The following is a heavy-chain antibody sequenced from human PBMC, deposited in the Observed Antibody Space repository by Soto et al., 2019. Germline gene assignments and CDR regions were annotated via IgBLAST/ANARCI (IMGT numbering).Heavy chain of an antibody. CDR2: IIPILGIA. D-gene: IGHD5-12*01. CDR1: GGTFSSYT. J-gene: IGHJ4*02. V-gene: IGHV1-69*02. Sequence: QVQLVQSGAEVKKPGSSVKVSCKASGGTFSSYTISWVRQAPGQGLEWMGRIIPILGIANYAQKFQGRVTITADKSTSTAYMELSSLRSEDTAVYYCAQLPDLVATTLDYWGQGTLVTVSS. CDR3: AQLPDLVATTLDY.